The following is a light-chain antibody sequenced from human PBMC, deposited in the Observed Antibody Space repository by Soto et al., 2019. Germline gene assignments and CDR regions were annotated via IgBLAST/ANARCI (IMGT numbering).Light chain of an antibody. Sequence: QSLLTQPPSVSGAPGQRVTISCTGSSSNIGAGYDVNWYQHVPGTTPKLLIYDNNNRPSGVPDRFSGSKSGTSASLAITGLQAEDEVNDSATTYNGGLCLYISVTGTKDPVL. CDR3: TTYNGGLCLYI. J-gene: IGLJ1*01. V-gene: IGLV1-40*01. CDR1: SSNIGAGYD. CDR2: DNN.